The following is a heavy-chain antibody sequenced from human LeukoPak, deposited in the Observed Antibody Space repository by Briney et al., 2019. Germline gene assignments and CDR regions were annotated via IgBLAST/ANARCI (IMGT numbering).Heavy chain of an antibody. CDR2: VRDSGGST. J-gene: IGHJ4*02. D-gene: IGHD1-26*01. CDR1: GFAFSSYA. V-gene: IGHV3-23*01. Sequence: AGSLRLSCAASGFAFSSYAMSWVRQAPGKGLEWVSGVRDSGGSTYYADSVKGRSTISRDNSKSTLYLQMNSLRAEDAALYYCAKEVRGGSYSSIDYWGQGTRVTVSS. CDR3: AKEVRGGSYSSIDY.